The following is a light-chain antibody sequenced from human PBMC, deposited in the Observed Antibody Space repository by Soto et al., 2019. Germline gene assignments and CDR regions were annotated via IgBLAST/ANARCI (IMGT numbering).Light chain of an antibody. CDR1: SSDVGGYNY. CDR2: EVT. Sequence: QSGLTQPGSVSGSPGQSIPISCTGTSSDVGGYNYVSWYQQHRGKAPKLMIYEVTSRPSGGSNRFSGSKSGNTASLTISGLQAEDEADYYCSSYTSSSTLGNVFGTGTKVTVL. V-gene: IGLV2-14*01. CDR3: SSYTSSSTLGNV. J-gene: IGLJ1*01.